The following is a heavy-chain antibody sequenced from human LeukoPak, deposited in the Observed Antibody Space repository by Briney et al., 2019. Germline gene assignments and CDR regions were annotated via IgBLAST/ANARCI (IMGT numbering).Heavy chain of an antibody. CDR3: ARDKDFTIDY. CDR2: MRTDGSVP. D-gene: IGHD3-10*01. V-gene: IGHV3-7*01. Sequence: GGSLRLSCEVSGFTFSYYMMTWVRQAPGEGLEWVANMRTDGSVPSYVDSVKGRFTISRDNAKSSLYLQMNDLRVEDTAVYYCARDKDFTIDYWGQGTLVTVSS. J-gene: IGHJ4*02. CDR1: GFTFSYYM.